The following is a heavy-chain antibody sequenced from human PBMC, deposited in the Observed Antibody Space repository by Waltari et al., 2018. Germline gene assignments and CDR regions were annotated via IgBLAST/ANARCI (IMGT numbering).Heavy chain of an antibody. CDR3: ARGPDFWSGYYMVPFDY. J-gene: IGHJ4*02. CDR1: RYNFSGYS. CDR2: INPKSGGA. V-gene: IGHV1-2*02. D-gene: IGHD3-3*01. Sequence: QVRLVQSGAHVKETGASVNVSCKAERYNFSGYSRTWVRKDPGQGLEWMGWINPKSGGANYTQTFQGRVTITKDTSISTAYMELNRLRSDDTAMYYCARGPDFWSGYYMVPFDYWGQGTLVTVSS.